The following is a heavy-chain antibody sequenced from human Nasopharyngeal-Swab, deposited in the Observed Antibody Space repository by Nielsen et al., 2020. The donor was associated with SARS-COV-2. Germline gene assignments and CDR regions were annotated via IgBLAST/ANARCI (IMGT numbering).Heavy chain of an antibody. D-gene: IGHD2-15*01. Sequence: WSRKRPGKGLEWIGHIYNSGSSNYNPPLKSRVTISVDTSKNQFSHKLITVTGADTAVYYCTRVPACDYGACSTGGNCHSSPFDYWGQGTRVTVSS. V-gene: IGHV4-59*01. J-gene: IGHJ4*02. CDR3: TRVPACDYGACSTGGNCHSSPFDY. CDR2: IYNSGSS.